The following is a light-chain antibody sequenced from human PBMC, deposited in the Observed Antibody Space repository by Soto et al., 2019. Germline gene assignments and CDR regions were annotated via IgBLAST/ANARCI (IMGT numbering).Light chain of an antibody. J-gene: IGLJ2*01. Sequence: QSVLTQPPSVSGAPGQRVTISCTGSSSNIGAGYYVHWYQQLPGTAPKLLVYGYNNRPSGVPDRFSVSKSGTSASLTITGLQTEDEADYYCQSYDSSLSAWVFGGGTKLTVL. CDR1: SSNIGAGYY. CDR3: QSYDSSLSAWV. CDR2: GYN. V-gene: IGLV1-40*01.